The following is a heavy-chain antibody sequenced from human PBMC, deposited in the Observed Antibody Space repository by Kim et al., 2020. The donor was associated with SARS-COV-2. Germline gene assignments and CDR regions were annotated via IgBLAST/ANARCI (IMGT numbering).Heavy chain of an antibody. CDR1: GYSFTSYW. J-gene: IGHJ4*02. Sequence: GESLKISCKGSGYSFTSYWISWVRQMPGKGLEWMGRIDPSDSYTNYSPSFQGHVTISADKSISTAYLQWSSLKASDTAMYYCVADGSGWNDYWGQGTLVTVSS. V-gene: IGHV5-10-1*01. D-gene: IGHD6-19*01. CDR2: IDPSDSYT. CDR3: VADGSGWNDY.